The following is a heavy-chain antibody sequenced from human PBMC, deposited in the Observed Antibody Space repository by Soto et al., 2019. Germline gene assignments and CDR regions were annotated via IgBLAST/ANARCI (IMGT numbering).Heavy chain of an antibody. Sequence: EVQLVESGGGLVQPGGSLRLSCAASGFSLYNYAMEGVRQAPGHGLEWVSYISLSSAIIPYADSVRARFTVSRDNAKNSIYLQMNSVSAEDTAVYSGVRDPSRGTAWARYVYLWGHGTLVTVSS. CDR2: ISLSSAII. CDR1: GFSLYNYA. V-gene: IGHV3-48*01. J-gene: IGHJ2*01. D-gene: IGHD1-26*01. CDR3: VRDPSRGTAWARYVYL.